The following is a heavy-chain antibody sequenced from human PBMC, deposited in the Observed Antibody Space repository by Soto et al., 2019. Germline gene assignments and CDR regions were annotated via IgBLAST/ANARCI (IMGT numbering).Heavy chain of an antibody. CDR3: AKVGIFWSGYFVWFAP. V-gene: IGHV3-23*01. Sequence: PGGSLRLSCAASGFTFSSYAMSWVRQAPGKGLEWVSAISGSGGSTYYADSVKGRFTISRDNSKNTLYLQMNSLRAEDTAVYYCAKVGIFWSGYFVWFAPWGQGTLVTVSS. CDR2: ISGSGGST. CDR1: GFTFSSYA. D-gene: IGHD3-3*01. J-gene: IGHJ5*02.